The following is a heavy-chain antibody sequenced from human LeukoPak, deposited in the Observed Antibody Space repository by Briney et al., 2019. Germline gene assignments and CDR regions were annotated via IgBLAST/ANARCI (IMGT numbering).Heavy chain of an antibody. CDR3: ARDQGVTPDY. CDR2: IIPIFGTA. CDR1: GGTFSSYA. J-gene: IGHJ4*02. Sequence: ASVKVSCKAPGGTFSSYAISWVRQAPGQGLEWMGRIIPIFGTANYAQKFQGRVTITTDESTSTAYMELSSLRSEDTAVYYCARDQGVTPDYWGQGTLVTVSS. V-gene: IGHV1-69*05. D-gene: IGHD2-21*02.